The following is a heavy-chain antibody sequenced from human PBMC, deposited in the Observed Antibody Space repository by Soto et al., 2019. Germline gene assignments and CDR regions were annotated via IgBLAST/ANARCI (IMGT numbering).Heavy chain of an antibody. CDR3: ARGAFGGNSGFGLVDY. J-gene: IGHJ4*02. D-gene: IGHD2-21*02. V-gene: IGHV4-31*03. CDR1: GDSITSGSYY. Sequence: QVHLQESGPALVKPSQTLSLTCTVSGDSITSGSYYWTWIRQHPGKGLEYIGNVYYTGSTYYTPSLQSRLTASADTSENQFSLKLTSVTAADTAVYYCARGAFGGNSGFGLVDYWGQGTLVTVSS. CDR2: VYYTGST.